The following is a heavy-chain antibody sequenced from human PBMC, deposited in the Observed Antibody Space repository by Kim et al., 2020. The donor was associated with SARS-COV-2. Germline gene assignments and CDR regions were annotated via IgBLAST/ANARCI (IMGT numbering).Heavy chain of an antibody. D-gene: IGHD1-26*01. CDR2: IYYSGRT. J-gene: IGHJ4*02. Sequence: SETLSLTCTVSGGSISSGGYYWSWIRQHPGKGLEWIGYIYYSGRTYYNPSLKSRVTISVETSKNQFSLELSSVTAADTAVYYCSRDTGAVDDWGQGTLVTVYS. CDR1: GGSISSGGYY. CDR3: SRDTGAVDD. V-gene: IGHV4-31*03.